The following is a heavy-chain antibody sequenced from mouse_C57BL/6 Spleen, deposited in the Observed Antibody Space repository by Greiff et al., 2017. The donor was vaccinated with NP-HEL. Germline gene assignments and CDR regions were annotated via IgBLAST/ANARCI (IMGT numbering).Heavy chain of an antibody. CDR3: TRADGSSYGYFDY. CDR1: GFTFSSYA. D-gene: IGHD1-1*01. Sequence: EVKLMESGEGLVKPGGSLKLSCAASGFTFSSYAMSWVRQTPEKRLEWVAYISSGGDYIYYADTVKGRFTISRDNARNTLYLQMSSLKSEDTAMYYCTRADGSSYGYFDYWGQGTTLTVSS. CDR2: ISSGGDYI. J-gene: IGHJ2*01. V-gene: IGHV5-9-1*02.